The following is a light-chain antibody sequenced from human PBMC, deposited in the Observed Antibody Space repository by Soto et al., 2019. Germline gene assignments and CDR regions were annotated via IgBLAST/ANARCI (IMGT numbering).Light chain of an antibody. CDR3: QEYGSSPYT. Sequence: EIVLPQSPGTLSSSQGERAALSCRASPSVSSSYLAWYQQKPGQAPRLLIYGPSSRATGIPDRFSGSGPGTDFTSSISSLEPNDVAVDYCQEYGSSPYTFGQGTKLDIK. CDR2: GPS. CDR1: PSVSSSY. J-gene: IGKJ2*01. V-gene: IGKV3-20*01.